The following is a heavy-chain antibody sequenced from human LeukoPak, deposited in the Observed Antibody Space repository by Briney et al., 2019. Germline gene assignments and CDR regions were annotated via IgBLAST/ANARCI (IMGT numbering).Heavy chain of an antibody. CDR2: IYYTGTT. J-gene: IGHJ4*02. V-gene: IGHV4-59*08. CDR1: GGSISNYY. CDR3: ARHTSYGGNSAFDY. Sequence: SETLSLTCTVSGGSISNYYWSWIRQPTGKGLEWIGYIYYTGTTNYNPSLKSRVTISVDTSKNHFSLKLSSVTAADTAVYYCARHTSYGGNSAFDYWGQGTLVTVSS. D-gene: IGHD4-23*01.